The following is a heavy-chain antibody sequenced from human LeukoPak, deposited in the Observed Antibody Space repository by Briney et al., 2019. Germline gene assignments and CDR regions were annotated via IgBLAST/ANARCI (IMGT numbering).Heavy chain of an antibody. Sequence: PGESLKISCKCSGYTFTSYWIGWVRQMPGKGLEWMGIIHPGDSDTRYSPSFQGQVTISTDKSISTAYLQWSSLRASDTAMYYCARLLRPYNNSGYFDYWGQGTLVTVSS. D-gene: IGHD6-6*01. J-gene: IGHJ4*02. CDR3: ARLLRPYNNSGYFDY. CDR1: GYTFTSYW. V-gene: IGHV5-51*01. CDR2: IHPGDSDT.